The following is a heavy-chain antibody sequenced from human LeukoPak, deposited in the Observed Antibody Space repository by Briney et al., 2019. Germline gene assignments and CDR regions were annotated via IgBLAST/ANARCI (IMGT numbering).Heavy chain of an antibody. D-gene: IGHD3-10*01. CDR1: GGSISSYY. CDR3: ARYGSGPLTDYYYYYGMDV. Sequence: SETLSLTCTVSGGSISSYYWSWIRQPPGKGLEWIGYVYYSGSTNYNPSLKSRVTISVDTSKNQFSLKLSSVTAADTAVYYCARYGSGPLTDYYYYYGMDVWGQGTTVTVSS. V-gene: IGHV4-59*01. J-gene: IGHJ6*02. CDR2: VYYSGST.